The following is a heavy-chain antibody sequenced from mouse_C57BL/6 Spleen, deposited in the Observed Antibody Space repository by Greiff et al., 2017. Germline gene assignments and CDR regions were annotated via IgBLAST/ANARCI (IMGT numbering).Heavy chain of an antibody. D-gene: IGHD1-1*01. CDR3: ARDYYGSRVDYFDY. J-gene: IGHJ2*01. CDR1: GYSITSGYY. V-gene: IGHV3-6*01. Sequence: ESGPGLVKPSQSLSLTCSVTGYSITSGYYWNWIRQFPGNKLEWMGYISYDGSNNYNPSLKNRISITRDTSKNQFFLKLSSVTTEDTATYYCARDYYGSRVDYFDYWGQGTTLTVSS. CDR2: ISYDGSN.